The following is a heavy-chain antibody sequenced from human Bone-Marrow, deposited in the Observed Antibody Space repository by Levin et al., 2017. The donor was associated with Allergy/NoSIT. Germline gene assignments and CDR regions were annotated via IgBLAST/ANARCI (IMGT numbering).Heavy chain of an antibody. D-gene: IGHD6-13*01. Sequence: HPGGSLRLSCTTSGFTFSVYAMSWFRQAPGKGLEWVGFIRSKAYGGTTEYAASVKGRFTISRDDSKSIVYLQMTGLKTEHTAVYYCTRARYSSTWYSGPDYWGQGTLVTVSS. CDR3: TRARYSSTWYSGPDY. CDR1: GFTFSVYA. V-gene: IGHV3-49*03. J-gene: IGHJ4*02. CDR2: IRSKAYGGTT.